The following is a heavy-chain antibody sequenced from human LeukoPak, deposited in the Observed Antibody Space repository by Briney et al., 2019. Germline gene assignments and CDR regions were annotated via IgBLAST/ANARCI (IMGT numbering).Heavy chain of an antibody. CDR2: IGPDGSEK. CDR3: AREPYDFWSAASVPGSYYMDV. CDR1: GFTFGYYW. J-gene: IGHJ6*03. Sequence: GGSLRLSCAASGFTFGYYWMSWVRQAPGTGLEWVANIGPDGSEKYYVDSVKGRFTISRDNAKNSLYLQMNSLRAEDTAVYYCAREPYDFWSAASVPGSYYMDVWGKGTTVTVSS. V-gene: IGHV3-7*01. D-gene: IGHD3-3*01.